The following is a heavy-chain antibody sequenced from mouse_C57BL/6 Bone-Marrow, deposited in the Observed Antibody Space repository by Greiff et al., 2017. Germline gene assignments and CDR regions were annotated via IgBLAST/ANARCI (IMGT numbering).Heavy chain of an antibody. CDR2: IYPRSGNT. CDR3: AREGTTVVAKMDY. D-gene: IGHD1-1*01. Sequence: VQGVESGAELARPGASVKLSCKASGYTFTSYGISWVKQRTGQGLEWIGEIYPRSGNTYYNEKFKGKATLTADKSSSTAYMELRSLTSEDSAVYFCAREGTTVVAKMDYWGQGTSVTVSS. CDR1: GYTFTSYG. J-gene: IGHJ4*01. V-gene: IGHV1-81*01.